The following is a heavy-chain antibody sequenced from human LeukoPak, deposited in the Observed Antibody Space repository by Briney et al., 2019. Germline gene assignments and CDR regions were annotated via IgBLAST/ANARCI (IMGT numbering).Heavy chain of an antibody. J-gene: IGHJ3*02. CDR1: GFTFSSYG. CDR2: IWDDGSNK. CDR3: ARDANFGYDAFDM. Sequence: PGGSLRLSCAASGFTFSSYGMHWVRQAPGKELEGVAVIWDDGSNKYYADSVRGRITISRDNSKNTLYLQVNSLRAEDTAVYYCARDANFGYDAFDMWGEGTMVTASS. V-gene: IGHV3-33*01. D-gene: IGHD3-10*01.